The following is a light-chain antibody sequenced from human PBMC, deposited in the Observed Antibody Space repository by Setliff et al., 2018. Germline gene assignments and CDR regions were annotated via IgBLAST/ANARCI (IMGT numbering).Light chain of an antibody. Sequence: QSALTQPASVSGSPGQSITISCTGTSSDVGTYNLVSWYQHHPGKAPKVMIYEDTKRPSGVSNRFSGSKSGNTASLTISGLQVEDEADYYCCSYAGSSTWVFGGGTKVTV. V-gene: IGLV2-23*01. CDR3: CSYAGSSTWV. CDR1: SSDVGTYNL. CDR2: EDT. J-gene: IGLJ3*02.